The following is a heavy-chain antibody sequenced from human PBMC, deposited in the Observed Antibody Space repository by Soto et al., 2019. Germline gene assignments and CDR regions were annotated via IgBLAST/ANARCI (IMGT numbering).Heavy chain of an antibody. J-gene: IGHJ4*02. CDR3: RAVGYHSDGRDYYPLDY. CDR1: GFIFTNAW. V-gene: IGHV3-15*01. D-gene: IGHD3-22*01. CDR2: VKSKTDGGTT. Sequence: DVQLVESGGGLVKPGGSLRLSCRGYGFIFTNAWMSWVRQAPGKGLEWVGRVKSKTDGGTTDYAVPLKGRFTISRDDSKNTLYLQMNSLKIADTAVYYCRAVGYHSDGRDYYPLDYWGQGTLVTVSS.